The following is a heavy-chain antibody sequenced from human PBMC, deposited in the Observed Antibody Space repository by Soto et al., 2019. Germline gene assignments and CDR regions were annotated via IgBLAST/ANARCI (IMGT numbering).Heavy chain of an antibody. CDR3: ARGPRMGIAAAALFGY. Sequence: SETLSLTCTVSGGSISSSSYYWGWIRQPPGKGLEWIGSIFYSGTTYYNPSLKSRVTISVDTSKNQFSLKLSSVTAADTAVYYCARGPRMGIAAAALFGYWGQGTLVTVSS. CDR2: IFYSGTT. V-gene: IGHV4-39*01. J-gene: IGHJ4*02. CDR1: GGSISSSSYY. D-gene: IGHD6-13*01.